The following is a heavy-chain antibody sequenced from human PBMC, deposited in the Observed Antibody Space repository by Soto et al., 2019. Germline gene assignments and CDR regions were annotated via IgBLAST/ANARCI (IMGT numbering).Heavy chain of an antibody. V-gene: IGHV3-53*01. CDR2: IYSGGST. CDR3: TLPYYYDSSGSKDGMDV. J-gene: IGHJ6*02. D-gene: IGHD3-22*01. Sequence: GGSLRLSCAASGFTVSSNYMSWGRQAPGKGLEWVSVIYSGGSTYYADSVKGRFTISRDNSKNTLYLQMNSLRAEDTAVYYCTLPYYYDSSGSKDGMDVWGQGTTVTVSS. CDR1: GFTVSSNY.